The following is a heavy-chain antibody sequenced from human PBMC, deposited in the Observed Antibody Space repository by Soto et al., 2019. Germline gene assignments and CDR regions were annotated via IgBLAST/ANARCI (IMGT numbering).Heavy chain of an antibody. J-gene: IGHJ4*02. V-gene: IGHV4-34*01. CDR1: GGSFSGYY. Sequence: PSETLSLTCAVYGGSFSGYYWSWIRQPPGKGLEWIGEINHSGSTNYNPSLKSRVTISVDTSKNQFSLKLSSVTAADTAVYYCARRQRGYSGYDYLMVDYWGQGTLVTVSS. CDR3: ARRQRGYSGYDYLMVDY. D-gene: IGHD5-12*01. CDR2: INHSGST.